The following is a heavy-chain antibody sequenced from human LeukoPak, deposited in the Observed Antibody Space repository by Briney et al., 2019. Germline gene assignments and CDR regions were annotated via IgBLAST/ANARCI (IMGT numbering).Heavy chain of an antibody. CDR3: ARGPGTALVRGGLY. J-gene: IGHJ4*02. D-gene: IGHD5-18*01. CDR1: GGSFSGYY. Sequence: SETLSLTCAVYGGSFSGYYWSWIRQPPGKGLEWIGEINHSGSTNYNPSLKSRVTMSVDKSKNQFSLKLSSVTAADTAVYYCARGPGTALVRGGLYWGLGTLVTVSS. V-gene: IGHV4-34*01. CDR2: INHSGST.